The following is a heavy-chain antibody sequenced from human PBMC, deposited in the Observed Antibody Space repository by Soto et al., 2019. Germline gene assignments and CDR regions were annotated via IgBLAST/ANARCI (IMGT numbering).Heavy chain of an antibody. Sequence: GGSPRLSCAASGFTFSIYAMSWVRQAPGKGLEWVSAISSSGGSTYYADSVKGRFTISRDNSKNTLYLQMNSLRAEDTAVYYCAKGVIAAAGTRYFDYWGQGTGVTVSS. V-gene: IGHV3-23*01. CDR2: ISSSGGST. CDR1: GFTFSIYA. D-gene: IGHD6-13*01. CDR3: AKGVIAAAGTRYFDY. J-gene: IGHJ4*02.